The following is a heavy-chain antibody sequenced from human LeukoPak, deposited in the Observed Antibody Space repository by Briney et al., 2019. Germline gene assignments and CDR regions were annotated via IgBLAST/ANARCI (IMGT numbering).Heavy chain of an antibody. CDR2: INPNSGGT. CDR1: GYTFTGYY. Sequence: ASVKVSCKASGYTFTGYYMHWVRQAPGQGLEWMGWINPNSGGTNYAQKFQGRVTMTRDTSISTAYMELSRLRSDDTAVYYCARDNYGDYVDAFDIWGQGTMVTVSS. CDR3: ARDNYGDYVDAFDI. J-gene: IGHJ3*02. D-gene: IGHD4-17*01. V-gene: IGHV1-2*02.